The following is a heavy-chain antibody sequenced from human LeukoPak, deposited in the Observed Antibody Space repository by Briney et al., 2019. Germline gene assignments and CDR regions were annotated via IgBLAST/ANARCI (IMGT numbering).Heavy chain of an antibody. D-gene: IGHD4-23*01. J-gene: IGHJ4*02. CDR2: INHSGST. CDR3: ARGLLRWLKRGFDY. Sequence: SQTLSLTCTVSGGSISSGDYYWSWIRQPPGKGLEWIGEINHSGSTNYNPSLKSRVTISVDTSKNQFSLKLSSVTAADTAVYYCARGLLRWLKRGFDYWGQGTLVTVSS. CDR1: GGSISSGDYY. V-gene: IGHV4-30-4*01.